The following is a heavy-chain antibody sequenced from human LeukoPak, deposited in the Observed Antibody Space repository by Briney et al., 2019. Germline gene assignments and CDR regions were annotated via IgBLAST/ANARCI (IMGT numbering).Heavy chain of an antibody. J-gene: IGHJ4*02. V-gene: IGHV4-39*01. CDR1: GGSISSSSYY. CDR2: IYYSGST. CDR3: ASLKVLYYYDSSGHFDY. Sequence: SESLSLTCPVSGGSISSSSYYWGWIRQPPGKGLERIGSIYYSGSTYYNPSLKSRVTISVDTSKNQFSLKLSSVTAADTAVYYCASLKVLYYYDSSGHFDYWGQGTLVTVSS. D-gene: IGHD3-22*01.